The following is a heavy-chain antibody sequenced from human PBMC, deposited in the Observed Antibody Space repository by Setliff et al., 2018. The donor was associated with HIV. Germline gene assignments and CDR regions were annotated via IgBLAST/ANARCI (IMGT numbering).Heavy chain of an antibody. V-gene: IGHV3-23*01. D-gene: IGHD2-21*02. CDR2: IGGIDSNT. J-gene: IGHJ3*02. CDR3: TREDVGTAIYGAFDI. CDR1: GFTVNTLNIYA. Sequence: GGSLRLSCAASGFTVNTLNIYAMSWVRQAPGKGLEWVSSIGGIDSNTHYADSVKGRFTISRDNAKNSLYLQMNSLSAEDTALYYCTREDVGTAIYGAFDIWGLGTMVTVSS.